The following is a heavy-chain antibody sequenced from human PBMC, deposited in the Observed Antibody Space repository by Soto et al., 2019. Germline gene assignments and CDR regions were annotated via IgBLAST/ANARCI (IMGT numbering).Heavy chain of an antibody. Sequence: QVQLQESGPGLVKPSETLSLTCTVSGGSISSHFWTWIRQPPGKGLESIGYIYYSGSTNYNPSLRSRVNITLDKSKSQFSLNLRSVTAADTDVYYCARTSHYYAMDVWGQGTTVIVSS. V-gene: IGHV4-59*11. CDR3: ARTSHYYAMDV. J-gene: IGHJ6*02. CDR2: IYYSGST. CDR1: GGSISSHF.